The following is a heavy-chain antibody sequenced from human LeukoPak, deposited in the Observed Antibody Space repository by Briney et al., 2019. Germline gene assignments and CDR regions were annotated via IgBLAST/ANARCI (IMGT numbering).Heavy chain of an antibody. CDR1: GGSISSYY. J-gene: IGHJ4*02. Sequence: SETLSLTCTVSGGSISSYYWSWIRQPPGEGLEWIGYIYYSGSTEYNPSLKSRVTISVDTSKNHFSLRLSSVTAADTAVYYCARHFQGTGYYFDYWGQGTLVTVSS. CDR3: ARHFQGTGYYFDY. V-gene: IGHV4-59*08. CDR2: IYYSGST. D-gene: IGHD6-19*01.